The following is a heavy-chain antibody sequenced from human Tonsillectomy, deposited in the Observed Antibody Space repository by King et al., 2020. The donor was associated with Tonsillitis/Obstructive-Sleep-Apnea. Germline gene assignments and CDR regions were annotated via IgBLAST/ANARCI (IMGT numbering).Heavy chain of an antibody. CDR1: GFTLDEYG. V-gene: IGHV3-20*04. CDR3: AGAGELGSAFDV. D-gene: IGHD3-10*01. J-gene: IGHJ3*01. CDR2: INWNGINT. Sequence: VQLVESGGGLLRPGGSLRLSCVASGFTLDEYGLSWVRQAPGQGLEWVSGINWNGINTGYADSVTGRFTISRDNANNSLYLQINNLRAEDTALYYCAGAGELGSAFDVWGQGTLVTVSS.